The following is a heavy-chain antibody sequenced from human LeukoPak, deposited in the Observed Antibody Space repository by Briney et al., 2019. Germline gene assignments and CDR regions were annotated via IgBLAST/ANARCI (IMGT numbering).Heavy chain of an antibody. CDR3: ARRLSRDPTTDY. D-gene: IGHD5-24*01. J-gene: IGHJ4*02. V-gene: IGHV5-51*01. CDR2: IYPGDSDT. Sequence: IGWVRQMXXXXLXWMGIIYPGDSDTRYSPSFQGQVTISADKSISTAYLQWSSLKASDTAMYYCARRLSRDPTTDYWGQGTLVTVSS.